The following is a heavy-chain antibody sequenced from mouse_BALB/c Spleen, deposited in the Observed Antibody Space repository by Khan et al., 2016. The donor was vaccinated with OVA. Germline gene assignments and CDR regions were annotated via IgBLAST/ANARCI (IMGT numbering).Heavy chain of an antibody. CDR3: ARGNYYGYYFDY. V-gene: IGHV3-2*02. CDR2: ISYSGGT. CDR1: GYSITSGYA. Sequence: QLEESGPGLVKPSQSLSLTCTVTGYSITSGYAWNWIRQFPGNKLEWMGYISYSGGTSYNPSLKSRISITRDTSKNQFFLQLNSVTTEDTATYYCARGNYYGYYFDYWGQGTTLTGSS. J-gene: IGHJ2*01. D-gene: IGHD1-1*01.